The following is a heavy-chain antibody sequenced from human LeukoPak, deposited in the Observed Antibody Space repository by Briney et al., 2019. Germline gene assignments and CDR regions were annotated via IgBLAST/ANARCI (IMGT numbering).Heavy chain of an antibody. CDR1: GGSISSGDYY. Sequence: PSETLSLTCTVSGGSISSGDYYWSGIRQPPGKGLEWIGYIYYSGSTYYNPSPKSRVTISVDTSKNQFSLKLRSVTAGDTAVYYCARGMSLVRGVIGDWGQGTLVNVFS. CDR3: ARGMSLVRGVIGD. D-gene: IGHD3-10*01. CDR2: IYYSGST. V-gene: IGHV4-30-4*01. J-gene: IGHJ4*02.